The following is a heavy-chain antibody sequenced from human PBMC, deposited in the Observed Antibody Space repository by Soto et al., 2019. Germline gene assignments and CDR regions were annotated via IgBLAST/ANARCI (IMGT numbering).Heavy chain of an antibody. CDR2: ISWDSNDI. Sequence: EVQLVESGGGLVQPGRSLRLSCAASGFTFDDYAMHWVRQAPGKGLEWVSGISWDSNDIGYADSVKGRFTISRDNAKNSLYLQMNSLRAEDTALYYCAKSNYDCSGYHFWFDYWGQGTLVTVSS. CDR3: AKSNYDCSGYHFWFDY. J-gene: IGHJ4*02. V-gene: IGHV3-9*01. CDR1: GFTFDDYA. D-gene: IGHD3-22*01.